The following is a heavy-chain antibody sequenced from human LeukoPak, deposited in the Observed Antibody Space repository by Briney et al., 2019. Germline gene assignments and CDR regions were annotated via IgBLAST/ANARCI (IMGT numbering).Heavy chain of an antibody. D-gene: IGHD6-6*01. Sequence: GGSLRLSCAASGFTVSSNYMSWVRQAPGKGLEWVSVIYSGGSTYYADSVKGRFTISRDNSKNTLYLQMNSLRAEDTAVYYCARSGYRYSSSLDYWGQGTLVTVSS. V-gene: IGHV3-66*02. J-gene: IGHJ4*02. CDR3: ARSGYRYSSSLDY. CDR1: GFTVSSNY. CDR2: IYSGGST.